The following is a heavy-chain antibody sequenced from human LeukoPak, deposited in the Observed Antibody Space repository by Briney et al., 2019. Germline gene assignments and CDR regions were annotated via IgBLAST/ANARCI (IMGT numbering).Heavy chain of an antibody. J-gene: IGHJ4*02. CDR1: GYTFTSYD. CDR2: MNPNSGNT. Sequence: ASVKVSCKGSGYTFTSYDINWVRQATGQGLEWMGWMNPNSGNTGYAQKFQGRVTITRNTSISTAYMELSSLRSEDTAVYCCARSTGGRDALDYWGQGTLLTVSS. V-gene: IGHV1-8*03. CDR3: ARSTGGRDALDY. D-gene: IGHD2-2*01.